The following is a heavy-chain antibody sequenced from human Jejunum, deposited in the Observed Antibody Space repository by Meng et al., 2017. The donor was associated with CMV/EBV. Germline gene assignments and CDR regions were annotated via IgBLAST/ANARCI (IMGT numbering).Heavy chain of an antibody. J-gene: IGHJ5*02. Sequence: LRNSRWGVGWIRQPPGKALEWLALIYWNDDKRYSPSLKSRLTIAKDTSKNQVVLTMTNMDPVDTATYYCAQTFNYDFWSGQPTWFDPWGQGTLVTVSS. CDR1: LRNSRWG. CDR3: AQTFNYDFWSGQPTWFDP. CDR2: IYWNDDK. V-gene: IGHV2-5*01. D-gene: IGHD3-3*01.